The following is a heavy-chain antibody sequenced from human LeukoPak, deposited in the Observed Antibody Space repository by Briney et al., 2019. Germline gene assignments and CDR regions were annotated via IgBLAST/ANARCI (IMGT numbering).Heavy chain of an antibody. CDR3: AIGGDSSTSCYRCFNY. J-gene: IGHJ4*02. D-gene: IGHD2-2*01. CDR2: IYPDDSDT. CDR1: GYSFTNYW. V-gene: IGHV5-51*01. Sequence: GESLKISCEGSGYSFTNYWIGWVRQMPGKGLEWMGIIYPDDSDTRYSPSFQGQVTISADKSIGTAYLQWSSLKASDTTMYYCAIGGDSSTSCYRCFNYWGQGTLVTVSS.